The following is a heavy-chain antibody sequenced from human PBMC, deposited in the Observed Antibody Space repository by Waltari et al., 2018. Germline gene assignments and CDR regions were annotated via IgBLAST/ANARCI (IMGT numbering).Heavy chain of an antibody. CDR2: IYYSGST. D-gene: IGHD5-12*01. V-gene: IGHV4-59*11. J-gene: IGHJ4*02. Sequence: QVQLQESGPGLVQPSETLSLTCTVSGGSISSHSWSWIRQPPGKGLEWIGYIYYSGSTNYNPSLKSRVTISVDTSKNQFSLKLSSVTAADTAVYYCARSGYDSSFDYWGQGTLVTVSS. CDR1: GGSISSHS. CDR3: ARSGYDSSFDY.